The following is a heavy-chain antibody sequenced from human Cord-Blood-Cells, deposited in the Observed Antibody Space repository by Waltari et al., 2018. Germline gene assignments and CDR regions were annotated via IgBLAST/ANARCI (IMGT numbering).Heavy chain of an antibody. CDR3: ARERSGSYWSAFDI. V-gene: IGHV3-74*01. CDR2: INSDGSST. Sequence: EVQLVESGGGLVQPGGSLRLSCAASGFTFSSSRMHWVRPAPGKGLVWVSRINSDGSSTSYADSVKGRFTISRDNAKNTLYLQMNSLRAEDTAVYYCARERSGSYWSAFDIWGQGTMVTVSS. J-gene: IGHJ3*02. CDR1: GFTFSSSR. D-gene: IGHD1-26*01.